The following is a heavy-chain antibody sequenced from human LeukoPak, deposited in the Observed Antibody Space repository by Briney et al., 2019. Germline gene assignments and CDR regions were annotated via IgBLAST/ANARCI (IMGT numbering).Heavy chain of an antibody. D-gene: IGHD3-10*01. CDR2: ITYDGVGK. J-gene: IGHJ5*02. CDR1: EVTFTSYG. Sequence: GGSLRLSCAASEVTFTSYGMHWIRQAPGKGLEWVAVITYDGVGKTYADSVTGRFTISRDKSKNTLYLQMNSLRTEDTAVYYCAREFGELLGWIDPWGQGTLVTVSS. CDR3: AREFGELLGWIDP. V-gene: IGHV3-30*03.